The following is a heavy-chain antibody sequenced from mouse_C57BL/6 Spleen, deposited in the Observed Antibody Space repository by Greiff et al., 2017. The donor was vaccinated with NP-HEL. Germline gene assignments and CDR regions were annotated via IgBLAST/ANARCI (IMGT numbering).Heavy chain of an antibody. J-gene: IGHJ3*01. D-gene: IGHD3-2*02. CDR2: ISDGGSYT. CDR1: GFTFSSYA. V-gene: IGHV5-4*01. Sequence: EVKLMESGGGLVKPGGSLKLSCAASGFTFSSYAMSWVRQTPEKRLEWVATISDGGSYTYYPDNVKGRFTISRDNAKNNLYLQMSHLKSEDTAMYYCARDQEGGFAYWGQGTLVTVSA. CDR3: ARDQEGGFAY.